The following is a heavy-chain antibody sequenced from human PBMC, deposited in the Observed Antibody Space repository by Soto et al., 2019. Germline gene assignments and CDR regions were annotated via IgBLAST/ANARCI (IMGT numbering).Heavy chain of an antibody. CDR2: INHSGST. CDR1: GGSFSGYY. CDR3: ARVMRYYGSGSYRLYAFDI. V-gene: IGHV4-34*01. D-gene: IGHD3-10*01. Sequence: QVQLQQWGAGLLKPSETLSLTCAVYGGSFSGYYWSWIRQPPGKGLEWLGEINHSGSTNYNPSLKSRVTISVDTSKNQFSLKLSSVTAADTAVYYCARVMRYYGSGSYRLYAFDIWGQGTMVTVSS. J-gene: IGHJ3*02.